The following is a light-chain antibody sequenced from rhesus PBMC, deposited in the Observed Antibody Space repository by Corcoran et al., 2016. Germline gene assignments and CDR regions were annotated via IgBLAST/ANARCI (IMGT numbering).Light chain of an antibody. CDR2: RNN. V-gene: IGLV10-114*01. CDR1: SSNVGNQG. J-gene: IGLJ6*01. CDR3: SAWDGSLSAHV. Sequence: QAGLTQPPSVSKGLRQTATLTCTGNSSNVGNQGAAWLQQHQGHPPKLLSYRNNNRPSGISERFSASRSGNTASLTITGLQPEDEADYYCSAWDGSLSAHVFGSGTKLTVL.